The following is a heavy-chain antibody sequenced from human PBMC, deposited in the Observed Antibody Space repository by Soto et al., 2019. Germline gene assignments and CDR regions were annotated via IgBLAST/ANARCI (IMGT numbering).Heavy chain of an antibody. D-gene: IGHD2-15*01. CDR2: IYSGGST. V-gene: IGHV3-53*01. J-gene: IGHJ4*02. Sequence: EVPLVESGGGLIQPGGSLRLSCAASGFTVSSNYMSWVRTAPGKGLEWVSVIYSGGSTYYADYVKGRFTISRDNSKNTLSIQMNSLRAEDTAVYYCARGKWAGAATPIEYWGQGTLVTVSS. CDR1: GFTVSSNY. CDR3: ARGKWAGAATPIEY.